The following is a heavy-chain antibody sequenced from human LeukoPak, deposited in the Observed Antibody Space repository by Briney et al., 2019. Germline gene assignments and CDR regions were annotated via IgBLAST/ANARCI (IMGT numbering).Heavy chain of an antibody. Sequence: PGGSLRLSCAASEFTVDDTYMSWVRQTPGKGLEWVSVVYSGGKTLYADSVKGRFTISRDTSKNTVYLQMNTLRADDTAVYYCARQAAAGLDYWGQGTLVTVSS. J-gene: IGHJ4*02. V-gene: IGHV3-66*02. CDR1: EFTVDDTY. CDR3: ARQAAAGLDY. CDR2: VYSGGKT. D-gene: IGHD6-13*01.